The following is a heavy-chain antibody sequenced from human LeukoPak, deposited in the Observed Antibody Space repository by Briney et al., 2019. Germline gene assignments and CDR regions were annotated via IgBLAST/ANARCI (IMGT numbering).Heavy chain of an antibody. J-gene: IGHJ5*02. CDR3: APLDFWVPST. CDR1: GYTLNELS. Sequence: RRASVTVSCQVSGYTLNELSIHGVRQAAGKGLEWMGGFDPEYGETVYAQKFQGRVTMAEDTSTDTAYMELSSLRSEDTAVYYCAPLDFWVPSTWGQGTLVAVSS. D-gene: IGHD3-3*01. V-gene: IGHV1-24*01. CDR2: FDPEYGET.